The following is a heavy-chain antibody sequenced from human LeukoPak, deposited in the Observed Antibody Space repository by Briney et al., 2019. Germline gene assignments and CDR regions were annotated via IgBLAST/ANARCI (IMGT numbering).Heavy chain of an antibody. CDR2: IYTSGST. J-gene: IGHJ4*02. CDR3: ARVRRVRGCSGGSCYSEFDY. Sequence: SETLSLTCTVSGGSISSGSYYWSWIRQPAGKGLEWIGRIYTSGSTNYNPSLKSRVTISVDTSKNQFSLKLSSVTAAGTAVYYCARVRRVRGCSGGSCYSEFDYWGQGTLVTVSS. V-gene: IGHV4-61*02. CDR1: GGSISSGSYY. D-gene: IGHD2-15*01.